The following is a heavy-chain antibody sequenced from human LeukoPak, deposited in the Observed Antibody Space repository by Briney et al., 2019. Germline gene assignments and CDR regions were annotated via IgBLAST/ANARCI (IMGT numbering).Heavy chain of an antibody. D-gene: IGHD6-13*01. Sequence: ASVKVSCKVSGYTLTELSMHWVRQAPGKGLEWTGGFDPEDGETIYAQKFQGRVTMTEDTSTDTAYMELSSLRSEDTAVYYCATGGGSSWYYEDAFDIWGQGTVVTVSS. J-gene: IGHJ3*02. CDR2: FDPEDGET. CDR3: ATGGGSSWYYEDAFDI. V-gene: IGHV1-24*01. CDR1: GYTLTELS.